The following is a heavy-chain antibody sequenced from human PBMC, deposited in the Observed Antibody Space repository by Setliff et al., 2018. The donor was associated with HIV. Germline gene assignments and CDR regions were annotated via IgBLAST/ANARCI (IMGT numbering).Heavy chain of an antibody. J-gene: IGHJ3*02. Sequence: SETLSLTCTVSGGSITTYYWSWIQQPAGKGLEWIGHIYPTGSTDYNPSLKSRVTMSIDTSKNQFSLKLSSMTAADTALYYCAREVDNPRDAFDIWAQGTMVTVS. V-gene: IGHV4-4*07. CDR1: GGSITTYY. CDR2: IYPTGST. CDR3: AREVDNPRDAFDI.